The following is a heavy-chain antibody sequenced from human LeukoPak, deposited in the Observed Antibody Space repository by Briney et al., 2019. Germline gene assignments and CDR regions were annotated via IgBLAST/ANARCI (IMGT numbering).Heavy chain of an antibody. V-gene: IGHV3-7*01. J-gene: IGHJ6*02. CDR2: IKQNGSEK. CDR1: GFTFSSYW. D-gene: IGHD2-2*01. Sequence: GGSLRLSCAASGFTFSSYWMSWVRQAPGKGLEWVANIKQNGSEKYYVDSVKGRFTISRDNAKNSLYLQMNSLRAEDTAVYYCARGSDIVVVPAALAYYYYGMDVWGQGTTVTVSS. CDR3: ARGSDIVVVPAALAYYYYGMDV.